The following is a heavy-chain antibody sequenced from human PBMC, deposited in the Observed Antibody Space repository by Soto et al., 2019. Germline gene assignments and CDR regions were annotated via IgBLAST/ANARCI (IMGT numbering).Heavy chain of an antibody. J-gene: IGHJ4*02. CDR1: GYTFTGYY. D-gene: IGHD6-13*01. CDR3: ARDHGSSWYYFDY. V-gene: IGHV1-2*04. CDR2: INPNSGGT. Sequence: ASVKVSCKASGYTFTGYYMHWVRQAPGQGLEWMGWINPNSGGTNYAQKFQGWVTMTRDTSISTAYMELSRLRSDDTAVYYCARDHGSSWYYFDYWGQGTRVTVSS.